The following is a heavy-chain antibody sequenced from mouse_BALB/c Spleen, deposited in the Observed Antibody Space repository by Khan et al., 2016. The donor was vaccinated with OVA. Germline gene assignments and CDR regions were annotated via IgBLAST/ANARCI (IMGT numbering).Heavy chain of an antibody. J-gene: IGHJ2*01. CDR2: LKYSGST. D-gene: IGHD1-1*01. CDR1: GYSITSDYA. CDR3: ARSGTITTVVATDFDY. Sequence: EVQLQESGPGLVKPSQSLSLTCTVTGYSITSDYAWNWIRPFPGNKLEWMGYLKYSGSTSYNPSLKSRISITRDTSKNQFFLQLNSVTTEDTATYYCARSGTITTVVATDFDYWGQGTTLTVSS. V-gene: IGHV3-2*02.